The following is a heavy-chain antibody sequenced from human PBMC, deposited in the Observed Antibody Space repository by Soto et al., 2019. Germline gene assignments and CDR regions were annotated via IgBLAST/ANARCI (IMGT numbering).Heavy chain of an antibody. Sequence: QVQLVQSGAEVRKPGASVTVSCRTSGDTFSDYYIHWVRQAPGQGLEWMGWINPNSGATNYAQRFRGCVTMTRDTSIRTVYMQLSRLRSDATAVYYCARESGGATATLDYYYFYMDVWGTGTTVTVSS. D-gene: IGHD5-12*01. J-gene: IGHJ6*03. CDR3: ARESGGATATLDYYYFYMDV. CDR2: INPNSGAT. V-gene: IGHV1-2*04. CDR1: GDTFSDYY.